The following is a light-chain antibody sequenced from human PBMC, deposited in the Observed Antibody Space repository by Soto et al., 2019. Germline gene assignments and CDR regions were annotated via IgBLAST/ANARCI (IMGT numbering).Light chain of an antibody. V-gene: IGKV1-39*01. J-gene: IGKJ1*01. CDR2: GVS. CDR1: QSISSS. CDR3: QQSYSTPPWT. Sequence: IQMLQSPSSLAASVGYRITITSRASQSISSSLNWYQQKSGKAPNLLIYGVSRLQGGVPSRFRGSGSGTDFTLSISSLQPEDFATYFCQQSYSTPPWTFGQGTKVDI.